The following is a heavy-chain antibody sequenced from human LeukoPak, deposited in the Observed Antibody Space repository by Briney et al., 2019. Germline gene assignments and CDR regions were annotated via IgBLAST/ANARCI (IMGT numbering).Heavy chain of an antibody. CDR3: STALRGDLRGLDY. CDR1: AFTLTDAW. J-gene: IGHJ4*02. V-gene: IGHV3-15*01. CDR2: IKSKTDGGTT. D-gene: IGHD3-16*01. Sequence: RAGGSLRLPCAASAFTLTDAWMNWVRQAPGKGLEWVGRIKSKTDGGTTDYAAPVKGRFTISRDDSKNTLYLQMNSLKTEDTAVYYCSTALRGDLRGLDYWGQGTLVTVSS.